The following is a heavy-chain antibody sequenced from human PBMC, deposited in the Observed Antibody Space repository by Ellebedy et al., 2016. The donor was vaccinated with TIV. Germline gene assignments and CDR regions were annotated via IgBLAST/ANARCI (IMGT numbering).Heavy chain of an antibody. V-gene: IGHV3-30*02. J-gene: IGHJ4*02. CDR3: TKDDDDCISH. CDR2: SRYDGGNE. Sequence: GESLKISCAVSGFTFSSYEMNWVRQAPGKGLEWVAFSRYDGGNEFYADSVKGRFTISRDNSRNTLYLQMNSLRTEDTAVYYCTKDDDDCISHWGQGTVVTVSS. D-gene: IGHD3-22*01. CDR1: GFTFSSYE.